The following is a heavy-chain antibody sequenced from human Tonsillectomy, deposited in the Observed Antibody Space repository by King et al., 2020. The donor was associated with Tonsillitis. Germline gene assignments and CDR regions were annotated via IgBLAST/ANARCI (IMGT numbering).Heavy chain of an antibody. CDR3: AREGGYRTFDY. V-gene: IGHV3-21*01. CDR2: ISSDSTNK. D-gene: IGHD3-22*01. CDR1: GFPFSVYS. Sequence: EVQLVESGGGLVKPGGSLRLSCADSGFPFSVYSMNWVRQAPGKGLEWVAAISSDSTNKLYSDSVKGRFIISRDNAKDTVYLQMDSLRAEDTAMYYCAREGGYRTFDYWSQGVLVTVSS. J-gene: IGHJ4*02.